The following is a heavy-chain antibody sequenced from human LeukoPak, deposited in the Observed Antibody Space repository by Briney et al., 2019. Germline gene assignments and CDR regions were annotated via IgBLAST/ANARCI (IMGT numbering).Heavy chain of an antibody. CDR3: AGGYNGYDWSDY. V-gene: IGHV3-11*01. CDR1: GLILTDNY. Sequence: GGSLRLSYAASGLILTDNYMNWIRQAPGKGLEWIAYISSRATTIKYADSVKGRFTISRDTAKNTLYLHLNSLKSEDTALYFCAGGYNGYDWSDYWGQGALVTVSS. D-gene: IGHD5-12*01. CDR2: ISSRATTI. J-gene: IGHJ4*02.